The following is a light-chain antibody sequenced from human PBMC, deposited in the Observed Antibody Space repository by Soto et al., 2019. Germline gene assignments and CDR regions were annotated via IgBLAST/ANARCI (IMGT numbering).Light chain of an antibody. V-gene: IGLV2-14*01. CDR1: SSDVGGYNY. CDR2: EVS. CDR3: SSYTSSSPYV. J-gene: IGLJ1*01. Sequence: QSALTQPASVSGSPGQSITISCTGTSSDVGGYNYVSWYQQHPRKAPKLMIYEVSNRPSGVSNRFSGSKSGNTASLTISGLQAEDEADYYSSSYTSSSPYVFGTGTKLTVL.